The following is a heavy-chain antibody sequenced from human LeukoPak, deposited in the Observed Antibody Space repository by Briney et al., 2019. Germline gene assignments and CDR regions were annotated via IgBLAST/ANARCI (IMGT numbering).Heavy chain of an antibody. D-gene: IGHD5-24*01. V-gene: IGHV1-69*05. CDR1: GGTFSSYA. Sequence: ASVKVSCKASGGTFSSYAISWVRQAPGQGLEWMGRIIPIFGTANYAQKFQDRVTITTVESTSTAYMELSSLRSEDTAVYYCARSSGDGYNLYEEYWGQGTLVTVSS. J-gene: IGHJ4*02. CDR2: IIPIFGTA. CDR3: ARSSGDGYNLYEEY.